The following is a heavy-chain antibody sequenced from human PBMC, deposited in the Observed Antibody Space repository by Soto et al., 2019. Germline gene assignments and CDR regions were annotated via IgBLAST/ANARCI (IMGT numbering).Heavy chain of an antibody. J-gene: IGHJ3*02. V-gene: IGHV4-59*01. CDR2: IYYSGST. CDR3: ASSPNYDFWSGYLMGAFDI. D-gene: IGHD3-3*01. Sequence: SETLSLTCTVSGGSISSYYWSWIRQPPGKGLEWIGYIYYSGSTNYNPSLKSRVTISVDTSKNQFSLKLSSVTAADTAVYYYASSPNYDFWSGYLMGAFDIWGQGTMVTVSS. CDR1: GGSISSYY.